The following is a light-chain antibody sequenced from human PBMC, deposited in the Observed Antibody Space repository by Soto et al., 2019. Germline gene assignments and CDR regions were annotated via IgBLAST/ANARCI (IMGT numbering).Light chain of an antibody. CDR2: QTS. CDR1: QYINTR. CDR3: QQYGSSPPIT. J-gene: IGKJ5*01. V-gene: IGKV3-11*01. Sequence: EIVLTQSPATLSSFPGDRVTLSCRASQYINTRLAWYQHRPGQAPRLLIYQTSLRAAGIPARFSASGSGTDFTLTISDVQPEDFALYYCQQYGSSPPITFGQGTRLEI.